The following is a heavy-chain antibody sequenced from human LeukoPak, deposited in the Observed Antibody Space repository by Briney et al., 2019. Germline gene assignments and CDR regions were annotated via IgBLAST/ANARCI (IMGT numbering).Heavy chain of an antibody. V-gene: IGHV3-23*01. D-gene: IGHD3-9*01. CDR1: GFTFSSCA. CDR2: IVGSGRST. J-gene: IGHJ3*02. CDR3: AKASEGYFDWLWGAFDI. Sequence: PGGSLRLSCAASGFTFSSCAMSWVRQAPGKGLEWVSAIVGSGRSTYYADSVKGRFTISRDNSKNTLYLQMNSLRAEDTAVYYCAKASEGYFDWLWGAFDIWGQGTMVTVSS.